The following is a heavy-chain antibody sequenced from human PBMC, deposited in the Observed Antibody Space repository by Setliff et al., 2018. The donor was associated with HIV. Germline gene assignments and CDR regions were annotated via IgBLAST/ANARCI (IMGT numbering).Heavy chain of an antibody. J-gene: IGHJ4*02. V-gene: IGHV1-8*03. CDR3: ARTHRVGIYQNPPIYYFDY. CDR1: GYTFTSYD. D-gene: IGHD3-3*01. Sequence: ASVKVSCKASGYTFTSYDINWVRQATGQGLEWMGWMNPNSGNTGYAQKFQGRVTITRNTSISTAYMELSSLRSEDTAVYYCARTHRVGIYQNPPIYYFDYWGQGTMVTVSS. CDR2: MNPNSGNT.